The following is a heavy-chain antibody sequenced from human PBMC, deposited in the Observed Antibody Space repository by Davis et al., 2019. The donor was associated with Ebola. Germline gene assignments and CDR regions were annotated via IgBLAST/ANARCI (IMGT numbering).Heavy chain of an antibody. D-gene: IGHD4-23*01. CDR1: GYTFTYRY. CDR3: ASCGAVTPYYYGMDV. V-gene: IGHV1-45*02. Sequence: AASVKVSCKASGYTFTYRYLHWVRQAPGQALEWMGWITPFNGNTNYAQKFQDRVTITRDRSMSTAYMELSSLRSEDTAMYYCASCGAVTPYYYGMDVWGQGTTVTVSS. CDR2: ITPFNGNT. J-gene: IGHJ6*02.